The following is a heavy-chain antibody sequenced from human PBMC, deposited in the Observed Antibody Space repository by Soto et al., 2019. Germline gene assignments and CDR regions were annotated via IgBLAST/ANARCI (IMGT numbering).Heavy chain of an antibody. Sequence: QVQLVQSGAEVREPGASVKVSCKASGYSFTSLDINWVRQTAGQGLEWMGWMEPSTGRTGYAQKFQGRVTMTRDTSINTAYMELTTQTSDDTAFYYCARGVSAGVDYWGQGTLVTVSS. D-gene: IGHD1-26*01. CDR1: GYSFTSLD. J-gene: IGHJ4*02. CDR3: ARGVSAGVDY. V-gene: IGHV1-8*01. CDR2: MEPSTGRT.